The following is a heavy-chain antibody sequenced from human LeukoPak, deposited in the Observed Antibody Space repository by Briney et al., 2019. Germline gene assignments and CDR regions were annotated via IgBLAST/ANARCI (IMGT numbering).Heavy chain of an antibody. V-gene: IGHV3-23*01. CDR2: ISGRDGST. Sequence: GGSLRVSCAASTFTVSSSAMSWVRQAPGKGLEWVSSISGRDGSTYYADSVKGRFTISRDTSKSTVYLQMNSLRAEDTAVYYCAKESPDYGDYVGAFDVWSQGTMVTVSS. D-gene: IGHD4-17*01. CDR1: TFTVSSSA. CDR3: AKESPDYGDYVGAFDV. J-gene: IGHJ3*01.